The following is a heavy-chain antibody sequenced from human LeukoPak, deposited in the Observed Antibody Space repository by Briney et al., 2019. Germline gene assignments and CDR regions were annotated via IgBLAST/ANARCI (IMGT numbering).Heavy chain of an antibody. Sequence: GASVKLSCKASGYTFTSYGISWVRQAPGQELEWMGWISAYNGNTNYAQKLQGRVTMTTDTSTSTAYMELRSLRSDDTAVYYCARVRGYYDSSGPRDYWGQGTLVTVSS. V-gene: IGHV1-18*01. D-gene: IGHD3-22*01. CDR2: ISAYNGNT. CDR1: GYTFTSYG. CDR3: ARVRGYYDSSGPRDY. J-gene: IGHJ4*02.